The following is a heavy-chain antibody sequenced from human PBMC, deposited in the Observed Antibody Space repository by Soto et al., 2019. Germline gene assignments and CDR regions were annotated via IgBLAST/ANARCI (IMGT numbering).Heavy chain of an antibody. CDR3: GGGGGGGYNLGLYIESVIDY. CDR1: GGSISSYY. J-gene: IGHJ4*02. CDR2: IYYSGST. V-gene: IGHV4-59*01. Sequence: SETLSLTCTVSGGSISSYYWSWIRQPPGKGLEWIGYIYYSGSTNYNPSLKSRVTISVDTSKNQFSLKLSSVTAADTAVYYCGGGGGGGYNLGLYIESVIDYWGQGTLVTVS. D-gene: IGHD5-12*01.